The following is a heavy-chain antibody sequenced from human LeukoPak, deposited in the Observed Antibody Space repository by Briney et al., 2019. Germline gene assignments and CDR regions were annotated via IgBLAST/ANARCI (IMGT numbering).Heavy chain of an antibody. J-gene: IGHJ4*02. CDR2: ISYDGSNK. Sequence: GRSLRLSCAASGFTFSSYGMHWVRQAPGKGLEWVAVISYDGSNKYYADSVKGRFTISRDNSKNTLYLQMNSLRAEDTAVYYCAKVHILTYYYDSSGYYFDYWGQGTLVTVSS. D-gene: IGHD3-22*01. V-gene: IGHV3-30*18. CDR1: GFTFSSYG. CDR3: AKVHILTYYYDSSGYYFDY.